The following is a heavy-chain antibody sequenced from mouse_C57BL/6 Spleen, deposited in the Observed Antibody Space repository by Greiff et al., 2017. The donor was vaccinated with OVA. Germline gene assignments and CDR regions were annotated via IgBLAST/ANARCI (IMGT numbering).Heavy chain of an antibody. CDR2: ISSGGDYI. CDR1: GFTFSSYA. Sequence: EVKVVESGEGLVKPGGSLKLSCAASGFTFSSYAMSWVRQTPEKRLEWVAYISSGGDYIYYADTVKGRFTISRDNARNTLYLQMSSLKSEDSAVYYCTRDNPPLIYYGSSEAMDYWGQGTSVTVSS. D-gene: IGHD1-1*01. V-gene: IGHV5-9-1*02. J-gene: IGHJ4*01. CDR3: TRDNPPLIYYGSSEAMDY.